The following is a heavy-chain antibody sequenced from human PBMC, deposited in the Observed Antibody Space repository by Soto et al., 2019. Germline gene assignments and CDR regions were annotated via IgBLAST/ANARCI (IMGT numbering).Heavy chain of an antibody. Sequence: QVPLVQSGADVKKPGASVKISCKASGYNFTQYRLHWVRQAPGQRLEWVGWITAGDAKTEYSQKFQGRVTISRDISATTVYLELDRLRSEDTAVYYCARDLYSSSWFWFDPWGRGTQVIVSS. CDR1: GYNFTQYR. CDR3: ARDLYSSSWFWFDP. J-gene: IGHJ5*02. D-gene: IGHD2-2*01. CDR2: ITAGDAKT. V-gene: IGHV1-3*01.